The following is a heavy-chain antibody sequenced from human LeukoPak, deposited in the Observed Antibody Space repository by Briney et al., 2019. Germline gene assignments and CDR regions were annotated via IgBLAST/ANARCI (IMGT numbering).Heavy chain of an antibody. CDR3: ANDRAGSGCWYVPGY. V-gene: IGHV3-33*03. CDR1: GFTFSSYG. D-gene: IGHD6-13*01. CDR2: IWYDGSNK. Sequence: PGRSLRLSCAASGFTFSSYGMQWVRQAPGKGREGVALIWYDGSNKFYADSEKGGLTIHRHDPKNTLYLQMHSLRVEDTAIYYCANDRAGSGCWYVPGYWGGGTLVTVSS. J-gene: IGHJ4*02.